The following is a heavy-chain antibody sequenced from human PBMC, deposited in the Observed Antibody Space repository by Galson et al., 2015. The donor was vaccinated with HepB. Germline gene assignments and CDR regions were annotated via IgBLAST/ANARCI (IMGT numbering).Heavy chain of an antibody. CDR2: IKQDGSGK. CDR3: ARDSSSRGNKDYGDPGVN. V-gene: IGHV3-7*01. D-gene: IGHD4-17*01. J-gene: IGHJ4*02. Sequence: SLRLYCEASGLIFSVHWMSWVRQAPGKGLEWVADIKQDGSGKYYVDSVKGRFTISRDNAKNSMYLQMDSLRAEDTAIYYCARDSSSRGNKDYGDPGVNWGQGIVATVSS. CDR1: GLIFSVHW.